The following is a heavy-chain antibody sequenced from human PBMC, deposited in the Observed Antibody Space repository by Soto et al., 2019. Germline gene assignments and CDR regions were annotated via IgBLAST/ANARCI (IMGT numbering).Heavy chain of an antibody. CDR3: ASLYDSSGYPFDY. J-gene: IGHJ4*02. CDR2: IKQDGSEK. V-gene: IGHV3-7*01. Sequence: GGSLRLSCAASGFTFSSYWMSWVRQAPGKGLEWVANIKQDGSEKYYVDSVKGRFTISRDNAKISLYLQMNSLRAEDTAVYYCASLYDSSGYPFDYWGQGTLVTVSS. D-gene: IGHD3-22*01. CDR1: GFTFSSYW.